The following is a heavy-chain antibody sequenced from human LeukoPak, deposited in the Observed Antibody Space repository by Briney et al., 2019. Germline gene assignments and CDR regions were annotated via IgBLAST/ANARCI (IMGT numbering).Heavy chain of an antibody. CDR2: IYYSGST. V-gene: IGHV4-59*01. J-gene: IGHJ6*02. CDR3: ARVASSSSRAPHYYYYGMDV. Sequence: SETLSLTCTVSGGSISSYYWSWIRQPPGKGLEWIGYIYYSGSTNYNPSLKSRVTISADTSKNQFSLKLSSVTAADTAVYYCARVASSSSRAPHYYYYGMDVWGQGTTVTVSS. D-gene: IGHD6-6*01. CDR1: GGSISSYY.